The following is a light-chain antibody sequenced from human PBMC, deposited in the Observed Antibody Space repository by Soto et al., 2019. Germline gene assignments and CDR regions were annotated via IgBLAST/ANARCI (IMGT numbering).Light chain of an antibody. CDR1: QGISSS. CDR3: QKYDSATRT. Sequence: DIRASQSPSFLSASIGDRATITCRASQGISSSLAWYQQEPGQAPKLLIYAASTWQSGVPSRFSGSGSGTEFTLTISRLQPEDFATYYCQKYDSATRTFGQGTKVDIK. V-gene: IGKV1-9*01. CDR2: AAS. J-gene: IGKJ1*01.